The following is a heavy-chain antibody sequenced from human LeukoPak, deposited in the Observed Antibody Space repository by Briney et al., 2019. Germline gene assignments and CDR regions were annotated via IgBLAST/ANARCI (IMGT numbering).Heavy chain of an antibody. V-gene: IGHV4-34*01. CDR3: ARVSRNYYDSSGYYYANWFDP. CDR2: INHSGST. D-gene: IGHD3-22*01. CDR1: GGSFSGYY. J-gene: IGHJ5*02. Sequence: SETLSLTCAVYGGSFSGYYWSWIRQPPGKGVEWIGEINHSGSTNYNPSLKSRVTISVEKSKKQFSLKLSSVTAADTAVYYCARVSRNYYDSSGYYYANWFDPWGQGTLVTVSS.